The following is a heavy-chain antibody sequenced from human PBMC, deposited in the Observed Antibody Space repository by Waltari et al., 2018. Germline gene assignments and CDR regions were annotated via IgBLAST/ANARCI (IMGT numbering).Heavy chain of an antibody. Sequence: QVQLVQSGAEVKKPGASVKVSCKASGYTFTSYGISWVRQAPGKGLEWSGWISAYNGRTNYAQKLQGRVTRTTDTATSTAYMELRSLRSDDTAVYYCARDPSSSGIWYFDYWGQGTLVTVSS. CDR1: GYTFTSYG. V-gene: IGHV1-18*01. CDR2: ISAYNGRT. J-gene: IGHJ4*02. D-gene: IGHD6-19*01. CDR3: ARDPSSSGIWYFDY.